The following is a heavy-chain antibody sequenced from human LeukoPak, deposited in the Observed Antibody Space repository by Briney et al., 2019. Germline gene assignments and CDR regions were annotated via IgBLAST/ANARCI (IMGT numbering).Heavy chain of an antibody. CDR3: ARGFYCSDHSCYVNGEFDY. Sequence: PGGSLRLSCAASGSTFATYDMHWVRQTTRKGLEWVSGIGTSGDTHYPDSVRGRFTISRENAKNSLYLQMNSLRDGDTAVYYCARGFYCSDHSCYVNGEFDYWGQGTLVTVSS. CDR1: GSTFATYD. D-gene: IGHD2-2*01. J-gene: IGHJ4*02. CDR2: IGTSGDT. V-gene: IGHV3-13*04.